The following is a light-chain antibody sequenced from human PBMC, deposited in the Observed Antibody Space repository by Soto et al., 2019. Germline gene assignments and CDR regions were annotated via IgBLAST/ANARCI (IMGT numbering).Light chain of an antibody. V-gene: IGKV1D-8*02. J-gene: IGKJ1*01. CDR2: AAS. CDR1: QGNSNY. CDR3: QHYNSYSEA. Sequence: SMTQSPSLVSASTGDRVTMTWRMSQGNSNYVAWYQQKPGKAPELLIYAASTLRSGVPSRFSGSGSGTEFTLTISSLQPDDFATYYCQHYNSYSEAFGQGTKVDI.